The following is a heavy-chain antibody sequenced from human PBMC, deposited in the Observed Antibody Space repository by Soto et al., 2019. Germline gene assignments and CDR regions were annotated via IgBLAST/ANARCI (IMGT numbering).Heavy chain of an antibody. CDR3: ARGTYRSKTDSDY. CDR1: GFTFSDYY. J-gene: IGHJ4*02. Sequence: GGSLRLSCAASGFTFSDYYMTWIRQAPGSGLEWVSYISSSSGTISYANSVKGRFTISRDNAQNSLYLQMTSLRAEDTAVYYCARGTYRSKTDSDYWGQRTLVTVSS. D-gene: IGHD6-13*01. V-gene: IGHV3-11*01. CDR2: ISSSSGTI.